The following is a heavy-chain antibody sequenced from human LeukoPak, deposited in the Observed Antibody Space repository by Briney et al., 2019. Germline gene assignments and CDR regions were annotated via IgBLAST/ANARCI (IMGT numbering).Heavy chain of an antibody. V-gene: IGHV3-53*01. Sequence: GGSLRLSCAVSGFTFSSNYMSWVCQAPGKGLEWVSVIYTDGSAYYPDSVKGRFTISRDNSKNTLYLQMNSLRAEDTAVYYCVRGPRGSNRYGWFDPWGQGTLVTVSS. CDR1: GFTFSSNY. CDR2: IYTDGSA. J-gene: IGHJ5*02. CDR3: VRGPRGSNRYGWFDP. D-gene: IGHD6-13*01.